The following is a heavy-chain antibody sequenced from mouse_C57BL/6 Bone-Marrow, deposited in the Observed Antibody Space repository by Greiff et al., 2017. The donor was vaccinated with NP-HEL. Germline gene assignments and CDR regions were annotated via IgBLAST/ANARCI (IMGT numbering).Heavy chain of an antibody. CDR1: GYAFSSSW. Sequence: VQLQQSGPELVKPGASVKISCKASGYAFSSSWMNWVKQRPGKGLEWIGRIYPGDGDTNYNGKFKGKATLTADKSSSPAYMQLSSLTSEDSAVYFCARSGVTPFDYWGQGTTLTVSS. CDR3: ARSGVTPFDY. J-gene: IGHJ2*01. CDR2: IYPGDGDT. V-gene: IGHV1-82*01. D-gene: IGHD2-2*01.